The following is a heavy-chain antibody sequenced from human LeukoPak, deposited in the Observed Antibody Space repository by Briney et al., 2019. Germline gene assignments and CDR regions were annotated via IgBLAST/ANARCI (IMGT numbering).Heavy chain of an antibody. V-gene: IGHV4-39*07. CDR2: MYYSGTT. J-gene: IGHJ6*03. Sequence: SETLSLTCTVSGGSISSSSYYWGWIRQPPGKGLEWIGSMYYSGTTNYNPSLKSRVTISVDTSKNQLSLKLSSVTAADTAVYYCARVRPSGNSYYMDVWGKGTTVTVSS. CDR3: ARVRPSGNSYYMDV. CDR1: GGSISSSSYY.